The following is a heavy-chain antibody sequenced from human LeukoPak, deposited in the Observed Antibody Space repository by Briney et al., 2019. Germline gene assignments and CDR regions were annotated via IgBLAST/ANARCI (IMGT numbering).Heavy chain of an antibody. CDR2: IKHDKTEE. V-gene: IGHV3-7*01. CDR1: GITFSSLW. Sequence: GGSLRLSCAASGITFSSLWMSWFRQAPGKGLEWVADIKHDKTEEHYVASVKGRFTISRDNAKLYLQMNSLRAEDTAVYYCATTVDPWLLLPDAFDIWGQGTMVTVSS. D-gene: IGHD3-22*01. CDR3: ATTVDPWLLLPDAFDI. J-gene: IGHJ3*02.